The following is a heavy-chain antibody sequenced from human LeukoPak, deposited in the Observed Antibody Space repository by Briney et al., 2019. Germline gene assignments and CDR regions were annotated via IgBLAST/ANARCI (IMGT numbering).Heavy chain of an antibody. D-gene: IGHD3-22*01. V-gene: IGHV4-59*01. CDR1: GGSISSYY. J-gene: IGHJ3*02. CDR3: ARGNPYYYDSSSAFDI. CDR2: IYYSGST. Sequence: SETLSLTCTVSGGSISSYYWSWIRQPPGKGLEWIGYIYYSGSTNYNPSLKSRVTISVGTSKNQFSLKLSSVTAADTAVYYCARGNPYYYDSSSAFDIWGQGTMVTVSS.